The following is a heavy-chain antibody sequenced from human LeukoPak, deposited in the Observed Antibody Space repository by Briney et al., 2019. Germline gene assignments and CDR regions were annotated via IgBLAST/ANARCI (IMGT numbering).Heavy chain of an antibody. CDR2: ISGSGGST. D-gene: IGHD6-13*01. CDR3: AIAAAGMEDFDY. Sequence: PGGSLRLSCAASGFTFSSYAMSWVRQAPGKGMEWVSAISGSGGSTYYADSVKGRFTISRDNSKNTLYLQMNSLRAEDTAVYYCAIAAAGMEDFDYWGQGTLVTVSS. V-gene: IGHV3-23*01. J-gene: IGHJ4*02. CDR1: GFTFSSYA.